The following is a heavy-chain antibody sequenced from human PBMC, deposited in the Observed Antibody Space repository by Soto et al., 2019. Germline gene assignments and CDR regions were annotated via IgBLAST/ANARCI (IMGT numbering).Heavy chain of an antibody. CDR2: TYYRSKWFN. V-gene: IGHV6-1*01. Sequence: SQTLSLTCAISGHSVFSNSAAWHWIRQCPSRGLEWLGRTYYRSKWFNNDALSEKSRITINPDTSKNQFSLQLNSVPPEDTAVYYYGGCDQGFDSWGQGTLVTVSS. CDR1: GHSVFSNSAA. CDR3: GGCDQGFDS. J-gene: IGHJ4*02.